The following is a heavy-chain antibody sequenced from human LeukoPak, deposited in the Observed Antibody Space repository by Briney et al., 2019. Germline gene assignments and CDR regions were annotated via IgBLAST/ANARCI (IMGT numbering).Heavy chain of an antibody. CDR3: AKSARRYCSGGSCYSFDY. CDR2: IRYDGSNK. Sequence: PGGSLRLSCAASGFTFSSYGMHWVRQAPGKGLEWVAFIRYDGSNKYYADSVKGRFTISRDNSKNTLYLQMNSLRAEDTAVYYCAKSARRYCSGGSCYSFDYWGQGTLVTVSS. V-gene: IGHV3-30*02. CDR1: GFTFSSYG. D-gene: IGHD2-15*01. J-gene: IGHJ4*02.